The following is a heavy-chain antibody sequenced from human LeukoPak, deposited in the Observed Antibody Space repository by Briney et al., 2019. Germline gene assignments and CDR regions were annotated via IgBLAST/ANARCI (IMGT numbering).Heavy chain of an antibody. CDR2: INPNSGGT. V-gene: IGHV1-2*02. CDR3: ARIQGAFFDY. CDR1: GYTFTGYF. D-gene: IGHD3-16*01. J-gene: IGHJ4*02. Sequence: ASVKVSCKASGYTFTGYFMHWVRQAPGQGLEWMGWINPNSGGTNYAQKFQGRVTMTRDTSISTAYMELRSLRSDDTAVYYCARIQGAFFDYWGQGTLVTVSS.